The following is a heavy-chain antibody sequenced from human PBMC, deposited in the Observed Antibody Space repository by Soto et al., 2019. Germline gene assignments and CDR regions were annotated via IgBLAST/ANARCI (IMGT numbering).Heavy chain of an antibody. D-gene: IGHD2-15*01. J-gene: IGHJ4*02. Sequence: EVQLVESGGGLVQPGGSLRLSCAASGFTVSSNYMSWVRQAPGKGLEWVSVIYSGGSTYYADSVQGRFSISRDNSKNTLCLQMNSLRAEDTAVYYCARDEPRYCSGGSCLYYWGQGTLVTVSS. CDR1: GFTVSSNY. CDR2: IYSGGST. CDR3: ARDEPRYCSGGSCLYY. V-gene: IGHV3-66*01.